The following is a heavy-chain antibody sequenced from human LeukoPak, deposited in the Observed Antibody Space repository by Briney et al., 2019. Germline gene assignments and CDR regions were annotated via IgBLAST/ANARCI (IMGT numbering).Heavy chain of an antibody. Sequence: GGSLRLSCAASGFTFSSYAMSWVRQAPGKGLEWVSAITGSGVYTYYADSVKGRFTISRDNSKNTLYLQMNSLRAEDTAVYYCAKRSRDVVLGYMDVWGKGTTVTVSS. J-gene: IGHJ6*03. V-gene: IGHV3-23*01. CDR2: ITGSGVYT. D-gene: IGHD2-15*01. CDR3: AKRSRDVVLGYMDV. CDR1: GFTFSSYA.